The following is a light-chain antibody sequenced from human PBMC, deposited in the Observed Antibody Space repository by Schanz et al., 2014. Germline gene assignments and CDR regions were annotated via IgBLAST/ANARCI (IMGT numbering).Light chain of an antibody. V-gene: IGLV1-44*01. J-gene: IGLJ3*02. Sequence: QSVLTQPPSASGTPGQRVTISCSGSSSNIGSVTVNWYQQLPGTAPKLLIYSNNQRPSGVPDRFSGSKSGNTASLTVSGLQAEDEADYYCSSYAGSNKEVFGGGTKLTVL. CDR2: SNN. CDR1: SSNIGSVT. CDR3: SSYAGSNKEV.